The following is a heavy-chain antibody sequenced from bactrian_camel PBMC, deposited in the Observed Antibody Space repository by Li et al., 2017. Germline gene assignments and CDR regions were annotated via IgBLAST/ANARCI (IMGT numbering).Heavy chain of an antibody. J-gene: IGHJ4*01. CDR2: ISSDGTT. CDR3: AVLDGACGYDGGGSGKY. V-gene: IGHV3S55*01. D-gene: IGHD7*01. CDR1: GPIFESCG. Sequence: QLVESGGGSVQAGGSLKLSCTASGPIFESCGMAWYRQGLGKERELVSRISSDGTTMYAPSVKGRFTTSEDNAKNTLYLQLNSLKTEDTALYYCAVLDGACGYDGGGSGKYWGQGTQVTVS.